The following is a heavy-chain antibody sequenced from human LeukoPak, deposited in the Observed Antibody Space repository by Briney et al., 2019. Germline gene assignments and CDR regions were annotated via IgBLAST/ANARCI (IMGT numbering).Heavy chain of an antibody. V-gene: IGHV1-46*01. Sequence: ASVRVSCKASGYTFTSCYMHWVRQAPGQGLEWIGIINPSDRSTFYAQKFQGRVTMTRDMSTSTVYMELSSLRSEDTVIYYCTRAHYCSNGVYRYVGDDYWGQGTLVTVSS. CDR1: GYTFTSCY. J-gene: IGHJ4*02. CDR2: INPSDRST. D-gene: IGHD2-8*01. CDR3: TRAHYCSNGVYRYVGDDY.